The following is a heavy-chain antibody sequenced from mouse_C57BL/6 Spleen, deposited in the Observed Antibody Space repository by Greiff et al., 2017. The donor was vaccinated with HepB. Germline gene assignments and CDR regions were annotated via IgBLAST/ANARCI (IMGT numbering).Heavy chain of an antibody. J-gene: IGHJ3*01. D-gene: IGHD2-3*01. V-gene: IGHV2-2*01. CDR3: ARVYDGSFAY. CDR1: GFSLTSYG. CDR2: IWSGGST. Sequence: VQLKESGPGLVQPSQSLSITCTVSGFSLTSYGVHWVRQSPGKGLEWLGVIWSGGSTDYNAAFISRLSISKDNSKSQVFFKMNSLQADDTAIYYCARVYDGSFAYWGQGTLVTVSA.